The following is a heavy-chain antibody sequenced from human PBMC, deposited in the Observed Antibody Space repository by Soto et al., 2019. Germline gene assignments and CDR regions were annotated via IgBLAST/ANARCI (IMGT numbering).Heavy chain of an antibody. CDR1: GFTFSSYA. Sequence: GGSLRLSCAASGFTFSSYAMSWVRQAPGKGLEWVSAISGSGGSTYYADSVKGRFTISRDNSKNTLYLQMNSLRAEDTAVYYCAKDPYYYGSGPKVEDWGQGTRVTVSS. CDR3: AKDPYYYGSGPKVED. CDR2: ISGSGGST. J-gene: IGHJ4*02. V-gene: IGHV3-23*01. D-gene: IGHD3-10*01.